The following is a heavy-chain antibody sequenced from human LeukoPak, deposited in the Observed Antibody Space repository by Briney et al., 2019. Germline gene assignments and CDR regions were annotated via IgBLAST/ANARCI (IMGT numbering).Heavy chain of an antibody. CDR3: ARHSFEYSPRRGYFDY. CDR2: ISYDGSNK. Sequence: PGRSLRLSCAASGFTFSSYGMHWVRQAPGKGLEWVAIISYDGSNKYYADSVKGRFTISRDNSKNTLYLQMNSLRAEDTAVYYCARHSFEYSPRRGYFDYWGQGTLVTVSS. CDR1: GFTFSSYG. D-gene: IGHD6-6*01. V-gene: IGHV3-30*03. J-gene: IGHJ4*02.